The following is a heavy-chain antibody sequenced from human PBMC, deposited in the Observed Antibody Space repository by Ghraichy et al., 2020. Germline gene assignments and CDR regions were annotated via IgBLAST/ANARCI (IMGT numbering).Heavy chain of an antibody. CDR1: GGSISSYY. V-gene: IGHV4-4*09. J-gene: IGHJ4*02. D-gene: IGHD5-18*01. CDR2: IYTSGST. Sequence: SQTLSLTCTVSGGSISSYYWSWIRQPPGKGLEWIGYIYTSGSTNYNPSLKSRVTISVDTSKNQFSLKLSSVTAADTAVYYCARHLGYSYGQPYYFDYWGQGTLVTVSS. CDR3: ARHLGYSYGQPYYFDY.